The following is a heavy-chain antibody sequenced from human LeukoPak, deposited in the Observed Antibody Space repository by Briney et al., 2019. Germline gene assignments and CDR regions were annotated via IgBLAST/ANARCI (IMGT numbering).Heavy chain of an antibody. D-gene: IGHD3-3*01. CDR2: IYTSGST. J-gene: IGHJ3*02. CDR3: ARDGIRFLEWSLNAFDI. CDR1: GGSISSYY. Sequence: SETLSLTCTVSGGSISSYYWSWIRQPAGKGLEWIGRIYTSGSTNYNPSLKSRVTMSVDTSKNQFSLKLSSVTAADTAVYYCARDGIRFLEWSLNAFDIWGQGTMVTVSS. V-gene: IGHV4-4*07.